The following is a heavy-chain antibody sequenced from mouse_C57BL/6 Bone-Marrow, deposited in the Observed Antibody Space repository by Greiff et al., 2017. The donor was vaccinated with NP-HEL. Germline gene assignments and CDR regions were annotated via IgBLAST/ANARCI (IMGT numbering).Heavy chain of an antibody. J-gene: IGHJ1*03. Sequence: EVQLQESEGGLVQPGSSMKLSCTASGFTFSDYYMAWVRQVPEKGLEWVANINYDGSSTYYLDSLKSRFIISRDNAKNILYLQMSSLKSEDTATYYCARAFNWESDWYFDVWGTGTTVIVSS. CDR1: GFTFSDYY. CDR2: INYDGSST. CDR3: ARAFNWESDWYFDV. D-gene: IGHD4-1*01. V-gene: IGHV5-16*01.